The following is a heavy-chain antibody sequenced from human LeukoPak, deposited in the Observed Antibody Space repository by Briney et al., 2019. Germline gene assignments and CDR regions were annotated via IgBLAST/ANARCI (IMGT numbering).Heavy chain of an antibody. D-gene: IGHD2-15*01. Sequence: PGGSLRLSCAASGFTFSSYAMSWVRQAPGKGLEWVSAIRGSGGSTYYADSVKGRFTIFRDNSKNTLYLQMNSLRAEDTAVYYCAKAPSAQYYYYMDVWGKGTTVTVSS. J-gene: IGHJ6*03. CDR3: AKAPSAQYYYYMDV. CDR2: IRGSGGST. V-gene: IGHV3-23*01. CDR1: GFTFSSYA.